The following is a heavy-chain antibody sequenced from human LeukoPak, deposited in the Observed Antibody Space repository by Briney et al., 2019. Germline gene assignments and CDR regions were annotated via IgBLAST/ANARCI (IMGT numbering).Heavy chain of an antibody. CDR2: IIPIFGTA. Sequence: SVKVSCKASGGTFSSYAISWVRQAPGQGLEWMGGIIPIFGTANYAQKFQGRVTITADESTSTAYMELSSLRSEDTAVYYCARVLGYCSSTSCSRPHDAFDIWGQGTMVTVSS. V-gene: IGHV1-69*13. J-gene: IGHJ3*02. D-gene: IGHD2-2*01. CDR3: ARVLGYCSSTSCSRPHDAFDI. CDR1: GGTFSSYA.